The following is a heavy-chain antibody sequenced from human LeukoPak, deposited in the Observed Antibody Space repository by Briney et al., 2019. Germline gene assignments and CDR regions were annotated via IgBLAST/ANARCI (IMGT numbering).Heavy chain of an antibody. D-gene: IGHD2-8*01. Sequence: GGSLRLSCAASGFTFSEYAMSWVRQAPGKGLEWVSTISGSAGSTYYADSVKGRFTISRDNSKNTLYLQMNTLRAEDTAVYYCAKDRVMAGNDAFDIWGQGTMVTVSS. V-gene: IGHV3-23*01. CDR1: GFTFSEYA. J-gene: IGHJ3*02. CDR2: ISGSAGST. CDR3: AKDRVMAGNDAFDI.